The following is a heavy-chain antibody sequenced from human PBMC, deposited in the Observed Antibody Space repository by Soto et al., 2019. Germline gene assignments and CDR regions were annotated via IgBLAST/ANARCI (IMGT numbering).Heavy chain of an antibody. Sequence: GGSVRLSCAASGFSFRDYWVTWVRQAPGKGLDWVANIKQDGSEKYYLDSLKGRFTISRDNAKNSVYLLMNSLRAEDTAVYYCARGKDGRRAGTYYFDMDVWGKGTTVTVSS. CDR3: ARGKDGRRAGTYYFDMDV. CDR1: GFSFRDYW. CDR2: IKQDGSEK. J-gene: IGHJ6*03. D-gene: IGHD1-1*01. V-gene: IGHV3-7*01.